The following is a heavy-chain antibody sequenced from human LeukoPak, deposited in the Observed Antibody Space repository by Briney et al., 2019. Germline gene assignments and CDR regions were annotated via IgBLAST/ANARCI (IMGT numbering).Heavy chain of an antibody. D-gene: IGHD3-10*01. CDR1: GFTFSSYS. V-gene: IGHV3-21*01. CDR3: ARDGFPDEVPTYYSYGMDV. CDR2: ISSSSYI. Sequence: GGSLRLSCAASGFTFSSYSMNWVRHAPGKGLEWVSSISSSSYIYYADSVKGRFTISRDNAKNSLYLQMNSLRAEDTAVYYCARDGFPDEVPTYYSYGMDVWGQGTTVTVSS. J-gene: IGHJ6*02.